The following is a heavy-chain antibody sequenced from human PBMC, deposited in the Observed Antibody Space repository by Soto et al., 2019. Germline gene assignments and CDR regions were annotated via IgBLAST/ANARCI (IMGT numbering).Heavy chain of an antibody. V-gene: IGHV3-9*01. CDR2: ISWNSGSI. Sequence: TGGSLRLSCAASGFTFDDYAMHWVRQAPGKGLEWVSGISWNSGSIGYADSVKGRFTISRDNAKNSLYLQMNSLRAEDTALYYCAKAIYGDYGSDAFDIWGQGTMVTVSS. J-gene: IGHJ3*02. CDR1: GFTFDDYA. CDR3: AKAIYGDYGSDAFDI. D-gene: IGHD4-17*01.